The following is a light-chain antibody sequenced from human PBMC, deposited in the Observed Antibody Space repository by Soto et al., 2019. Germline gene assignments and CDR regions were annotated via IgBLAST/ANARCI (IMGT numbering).Light chain of an antibody. Sequence: DIQMTQSPSTLSAYVGDRVTITYRASQNIYTWLAWYQQKPGRAPKLLIYQASALESGVPSRFSGSGSGTEFTLIISSLQPDDFATYYCQHYQAYPLTFGGGTEVEIK. CDR1: QNIYTW. V-gene: IGKV1-5*03. CDR2: QAS. CDR3: QHYQAYPLT. J-gene: IGKJ4*01.